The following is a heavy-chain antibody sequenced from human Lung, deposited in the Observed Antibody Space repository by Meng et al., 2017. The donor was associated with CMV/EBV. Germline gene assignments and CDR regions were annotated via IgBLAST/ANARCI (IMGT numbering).Heavy chain of an antibody. CDR2: ISFGGSNK. D-gene: IGHD6-13*01. V-gene: IGHV3-30*04. Sequence: GGSLRLXCAASGFPFSSYAMHWVRQAPGKGLEWVAVISFGGSNKNYADSVKGRFTISRDISKNTLYLQMNSLRAEDTAVYYCARDALYSTTAAFDIWGQGTXVT. CDR1: GFPFSSYA. J-gene: IGHJ3*02. CDR3: ARDALYSTTAAFDI.